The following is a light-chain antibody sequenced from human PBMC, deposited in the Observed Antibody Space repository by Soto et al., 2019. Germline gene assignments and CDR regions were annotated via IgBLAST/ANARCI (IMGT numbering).Light chain of an antibody. V-gene: IGKV3-11*01. J-gene: IGKJ4*01. CDR3: QQRSYWPLT. CDR1: QSVSSY. Sequence: EIVLTQSPDTLSLSPGERATLSCRASQSVSSYLAWYQQKPGQAPRLLIYDASDRATGIPARFSGSGSGADFTLTISSLEPADFAVYYCQQRSYWPLTFGGGTKVEIK. CDR2: DAS.